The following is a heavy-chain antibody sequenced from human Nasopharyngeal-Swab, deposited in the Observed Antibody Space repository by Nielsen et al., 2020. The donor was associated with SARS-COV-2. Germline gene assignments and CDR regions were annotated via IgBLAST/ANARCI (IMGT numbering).Heavy chain of an antibody. CDR2: IIPIFGTA. Sequence: SSVQVSCQAPVWIFISYPISWVRQAPGQGLEWMGGIIPIFGTANYVQKFQGRVTITADESTSTDYMELSSLRSEDTAVYYCARPYYGSGTGAFDIWGQGTMVTVSS. V-gene: IGHV1-69*13. CDR3: ARPYYGSGTGAFDI. D-gene: IGHD3-10*01. CDR1: VWIFISYP. J-gene: IGHJ3*02.